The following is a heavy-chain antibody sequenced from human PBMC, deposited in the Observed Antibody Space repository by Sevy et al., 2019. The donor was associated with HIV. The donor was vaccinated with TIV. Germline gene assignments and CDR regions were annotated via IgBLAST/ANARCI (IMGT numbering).Heavy chain of an antibody. J-gene: IGHJ4*02. CDR1: GGSITKMNW. CDR3: ARGALGTGSGWFDY. D-gene: IGHD6-19*01. CDR2: IYHGGST. Sequence: SETLSLTCAVSGGSITKMNWWIWVRQPPGKGLEWIGEIYHGGSTNYNPSLKSRVTISTDESKNQFSLRLNSVTAADTAVYYCARGALGTGSGWFDYWGQGTLVTVSS. V-gene: IGHV4-4*02.